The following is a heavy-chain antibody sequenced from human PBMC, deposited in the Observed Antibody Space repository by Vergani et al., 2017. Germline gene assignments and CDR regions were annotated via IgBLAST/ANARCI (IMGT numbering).Heavy chain of an antibody. J-gene: IGHJ4*02. CDR1: EYSFGNYW. D-gene: IGHD1-1*01. CDR3: ARHTTYTDS. V-gene: IGHV5-51*01. CDR2: IYPADSDT. Sequence: EVELVQSGPEMRKPGESLKISCKGSEYSFGNYWIGWVRQMPGKGLECMGIIYPADSDTRYRPSFQGQVTISADKSISTAFLQWDSLKAADTALYYCARHTTYTDSWGQGSLVTVSS.